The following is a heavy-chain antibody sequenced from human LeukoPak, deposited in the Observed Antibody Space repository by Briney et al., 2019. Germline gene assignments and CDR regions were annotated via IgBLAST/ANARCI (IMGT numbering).Heavy chain of an antibody. D-gene: IGHD1-14*01. J-gene: IGHJ4*02. CDR1: GFTFSSYA. V-gene: IGHV3-30*04. CDR3: ARVPEMGTMFDY. CDR2: ISYDGSNK. Sequence: PGGSLRLSCAASGFTFSSYAMHWVRQAPGKGLEWVAVISYDGSNKYYADSVKGRFTISRDNSKNTLYLQMNSLRAEDTAVYYCARVPEMGTMFDYWGQGTLVTVSS.